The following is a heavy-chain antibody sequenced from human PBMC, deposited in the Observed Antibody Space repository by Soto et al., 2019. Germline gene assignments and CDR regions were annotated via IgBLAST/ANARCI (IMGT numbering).Heavy chain of an antibody. Sequence: PGESLKISCKASGYSFSSYWIGWVRQMPGKGLEWMGIIFPDDSETRYSPSFQDKVSISVDKSITTDYLQWSSLKASDTAMYYCARRLYDTIGYRYFDLSGPATLVPVPS. V-gene: IGHV5-51*01. J-gene: IGHJ4*02. CDR3: ARRLYDTIGYRYFDL. D-gene: IGHD3-22*01. CDR1: GYSFSSYW. CDR2: IFPDDSET.